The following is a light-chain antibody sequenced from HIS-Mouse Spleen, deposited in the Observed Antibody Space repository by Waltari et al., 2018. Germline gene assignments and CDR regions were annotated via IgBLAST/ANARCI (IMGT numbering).Light chain of an antibody. CDR2: KDS. J-gene: IGLJ3*02. CDR3: QSADSSGTWV. CDR1: ALPQQY. Sequence: SYELTQPPSVSVSPGQTARITCTGDALPQQYANWYQQKRGQAPVLVIYKDSERPSGIPERFSGSSSGTTVTLTISGVQAEDEADYYCQSADSSGTWVFGGGTKLTVL. V-gene: IGLV3-25*03.